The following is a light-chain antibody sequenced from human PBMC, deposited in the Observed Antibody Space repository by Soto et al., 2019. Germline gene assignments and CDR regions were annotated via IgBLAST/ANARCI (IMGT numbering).Light chain of an antibody. CDR3: QKYNRAPFT. Sequence: DIQMTQSPSSLSASVGDRVTITCRASQDISNFLVWFLQKPGKVPNLLIYGASTLQSGVPSRFSGSGSGTEFTLTISSLQPEDVETYFCQKYNRAPFTFGPGTTVDIK. CDR1: QDISNF. J-gene: IGKJ3*01. V-gene: IGKV1-27*01. CDR2: GAS.